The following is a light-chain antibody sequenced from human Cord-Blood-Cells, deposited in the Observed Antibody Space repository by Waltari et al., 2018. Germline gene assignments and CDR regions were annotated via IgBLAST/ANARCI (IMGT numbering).Light chain of an antibody. CDR1: SSDVGGYNY. J-gene: IGLJ2*01. V-gene: IGLV2-14*01. CDR2: EVS. Sequence: QSALTQPASVSRSPGQSITISCTGTSSDVGGYNYVSWYQQHPGKAPKLMIYEVSKQPSGFSNRVACSMSGNAPSLTISGVQAEDEADYYCSSYTSSSTTFGGGPKKTVL. CDR3: SSYTSSSTT.